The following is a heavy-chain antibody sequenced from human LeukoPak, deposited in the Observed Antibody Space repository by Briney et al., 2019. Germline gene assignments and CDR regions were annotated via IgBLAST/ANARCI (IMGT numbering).Heavy chain of an antibody. Sequence: SETLSLTCAVFGGSFSGYYWTWIRQPPGKGLEWIGYIYHSGSTYYNPSLKSRVTISVDRSKNQFSLKLSSVTAADTAVYYCARVTMVGYYFDYWGQGTLVTVSS. J-gene: IGHJ4*02. CDR2: IYHSGST. D-gene: IGHD3-10*01. CDR3: ARVTMVGYYFDY. V-gene: IGHV4-34*01. CDR1: GGSFSGYY.